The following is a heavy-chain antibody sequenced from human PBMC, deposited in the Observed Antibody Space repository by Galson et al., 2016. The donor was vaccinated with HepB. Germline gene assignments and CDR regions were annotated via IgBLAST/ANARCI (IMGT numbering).Heavy chain of an antibody. D-gene: IGHD2-15*01. CDR3: AREPGHCTGNNCYSGGMDV. Sequence: CAISGDSVSSDTAAWNWIRQSPSRGLEWLGRTYYRSKWYNDYAVSVKSRITINPDTSTNQFSLQLSSVTPEDTAVYYCAREPGHCTGNNCYSGGMDVWGQGTTVTVSS. CDR2: TYYRSKWYN. CDR1: GDSVSSDTAA. J-gene: IGHJ6*02. V-gene: IGHV6-1*01.